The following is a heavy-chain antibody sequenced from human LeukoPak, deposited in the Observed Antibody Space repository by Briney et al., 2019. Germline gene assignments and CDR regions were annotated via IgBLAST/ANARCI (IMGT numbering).Heavy chain of an antibody. V-gene: IGHV4-31*03. Sequence: SETLSLTCTVSGGSISSSGYYWGWIRQHPGKGLEWIGYIYYSGSTYYNPSLKSRVTISVDTSKNQFSLKLSSVTAADTAVYYCARGFGGNTLVWYFDLWGRGTLVTVSS. CDR3: ARGFGGNTLVWYFDL. CDR2: IYYSGST. J-gene: IGHJ2*01. D-gene: IGHD4-23*01. CDR1: GGSISSSGYY.